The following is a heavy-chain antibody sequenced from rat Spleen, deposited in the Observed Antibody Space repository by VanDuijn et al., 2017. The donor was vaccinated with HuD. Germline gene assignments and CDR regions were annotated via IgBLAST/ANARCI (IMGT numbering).Heavy chain of an antibody. J-gene: IGHJ2*01. D-gene: IGHD1-6*01. CDR2: IWGDGST. Sequence: QVQLKESGSGLVKPSETLSLTCTVSGFSLNSYHVSWVRQPPGKGLEWMGVIWGDGSTAYNSALKSRLSISRDTSKSQVFLKMNSLQTEDTATYYCARDPGLLRTMWGYFDHWGQGVMVTVSS. V-gene: IGHV2-32*01. CDR1: GFSLNSYH. CDR3: ARDPGLLRTMWGYFDH.